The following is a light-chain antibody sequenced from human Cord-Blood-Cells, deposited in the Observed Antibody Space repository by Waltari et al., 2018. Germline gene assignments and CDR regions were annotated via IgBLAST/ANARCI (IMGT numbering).Light chain of an antibody. CDR3: QHYDNLPLT. J-gene: IGKJ4*01. CDR2: DAS. V-gene: IGKV1-33*01. CDR1: QDISNY. Sequence: DMQMTQSPSSLSASVGDRVTITCQASQDISNYLNWYQQKPGKAPKLLIYDASNLETVVPSRFSGSGSGTDFTFTISRLQPEDIATYYCQHYDNLPLTFGGGTKVEIK.